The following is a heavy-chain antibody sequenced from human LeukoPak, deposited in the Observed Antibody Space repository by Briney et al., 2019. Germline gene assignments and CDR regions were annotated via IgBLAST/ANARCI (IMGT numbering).Heavy chain of an antibody. V-gene: IGHV1-18*01. CDR3: ARDHPIQLWAVYYYYYGMDV. CDR1: GYTFTSYG. CDR2: ISAYNGNT. J-gene: IGHJ6*02. D-gene: IGHD5-18*01. Sequence: GASVKVSCKASGYTFTSYGISWVRQAPGQGLEWMGWISAYNGNTIYAQKLQGRVTMTTDTSTSTAYMELRSLRSDDTAVYYCARDHPIQLWAVYYYYYGMDVWGQGTTVTVSS.